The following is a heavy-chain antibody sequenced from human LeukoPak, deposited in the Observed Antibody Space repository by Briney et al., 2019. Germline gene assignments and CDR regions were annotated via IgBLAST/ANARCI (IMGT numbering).Heavy chain of an antibody. Sequence: GGSLRLSCAASGFTFSSYNMHWVRQAPGKGLEWVGVIWHDGNNKYYADSVKGRFTISRDNSKNTVYLQMNSLRADDTAMYYCVKDRYGDLDYWGQGTLVTVSS. CDR1: GFTFSSYN. CDR3: VKDRYGDLDY. CDR2: IWHDGNNK. D-gene: IGHD4-17*01. J-gene: IGHJ4*02. V-gene: IGHV3-30*02.